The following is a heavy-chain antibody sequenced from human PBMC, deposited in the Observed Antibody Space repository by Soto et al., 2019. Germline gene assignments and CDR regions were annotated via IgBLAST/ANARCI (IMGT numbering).Heavy chain of an antibody. CDR3: TRAAWFPYLSSY. CDR1: GFTFSRFE. V-gene: IGHV3-48*03. J-gene: IGHJ4*02. CDR2: ISSSRSTA. Sequence: EVQLVESGGGLVQPGGSLRLSCAASGFTFSRFELHWVRQAPGKGLERISYISSSRSTAYYASSVEGRFTISRDNANNSVYLQMDSLRAEDTALYNWTRAAWFPYLSSYWGQGALVTFSS. D-gene: IGHD3-10*01.